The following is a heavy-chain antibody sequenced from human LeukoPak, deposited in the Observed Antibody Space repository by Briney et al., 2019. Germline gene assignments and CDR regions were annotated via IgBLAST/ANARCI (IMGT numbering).Heavy chain of an antibody. Sequence: QSGGSLRLSCAASGFTFSSYGMHWVRQAPGKGLEWVAFIRYDGSNKYYADSVKGRFTISRDNSKNTLYLQMNSLRAEDTAVYYCANIIGSGSYYAPPTDYWGQGTLVTVSS. V-gene: IGHV3-30*02. D-gene: IGHD3-10*01. CDR1: GFTFSSYG. J-gene: IGHJ4*02. CDR2: IRYDGSNK. CDR3: ANIIGSGSYYAPPTDY.